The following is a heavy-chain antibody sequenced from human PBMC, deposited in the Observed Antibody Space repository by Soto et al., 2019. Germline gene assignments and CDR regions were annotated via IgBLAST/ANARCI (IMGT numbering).Heavy chain of an antibody. Sequence: EEQLMESGGGLVQPGGSLRLSCAASGFPFSSYAMSWVRQAPGTGLEWVSSINIDGATHYIDSVKGRFTISRDNSKNTLHLQMTSLRAENTPVYSCAKNYYIRAWATETKVTVSS. V-gene: IGHV3-23*01. CDR2: INIDGAT. J-gene: IGHJ6*03. CDR1: GFPFSSYA. CDR3: AKNYYIRA.